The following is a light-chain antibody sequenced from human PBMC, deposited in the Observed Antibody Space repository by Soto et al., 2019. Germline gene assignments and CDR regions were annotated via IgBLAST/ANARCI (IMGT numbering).Light chain of an antibody. CDR2: GAS. CDR3: QQYGTSPLT. Sequence: EIVLTQSPGTLSLPPGERATLSCRASQSVTNNYLAWYQQKPGQAPRLLIYGASSRATGIPDRFSGSGSGTDFTLAISRLDPEDFAVYYCQQYGTSPLTFGPGTKVDIK. CDR1: QSVTNNY. V-gene: IGKV3-20*01. J-gene: IGKJ3*01.